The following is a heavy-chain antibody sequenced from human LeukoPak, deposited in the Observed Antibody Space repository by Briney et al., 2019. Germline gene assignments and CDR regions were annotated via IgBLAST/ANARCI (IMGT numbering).Heavy chain of an antibody. CDR2: ISSSGSTK. CDR3: AKDGAWTRLTNYYYYMDG. CDR1: GFTFSRYE. Sequence: PGGSLRLSYAASGFTFSRYEKNWVPQAPGKGREWGSYISSSGSTKYYADSVRGRFTISRDNAKNSLYLQMYSLRAEETADYYCAKDGAWTRLTNYYYYMDGWGKGTTVTVSS. J-gene: IGHJ6*03. D-gene: IGHD1-1*01. V-gene: IGHV3-48*03.